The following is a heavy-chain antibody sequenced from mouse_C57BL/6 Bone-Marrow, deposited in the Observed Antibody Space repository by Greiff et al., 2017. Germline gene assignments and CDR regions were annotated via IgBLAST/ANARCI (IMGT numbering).Heavy chain of an antibody. V-gene: IGHV7-3*01. D-gene: IGHD1-1*01. CDR3: ARHYYGSFGY. Sequence: EVQLQQSGGGLVQPGGSLSLSCAASGFTFTDYYMSWVRQPPGKALEWLGFIRNKANGYTTEYSASVKGRFTISRDNSQSILYLQMNALRAEDSATYYCARHYYGSFGYWGQGTTLTVSS. CDR2: IRNKANGYTT. CDR1: GFTFTDYY. J-gene: IGHJ2*01.